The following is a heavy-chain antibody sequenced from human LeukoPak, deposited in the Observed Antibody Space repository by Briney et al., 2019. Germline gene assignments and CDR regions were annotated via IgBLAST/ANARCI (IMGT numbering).Heavy chain of an antibody. CDR1: GFTFSSYW. V-gene: IGHV3-7*01. D-gene: IGHD3-22*01. Sequence: GGSLRLSCAASGFTFSSYWMSWVRQAPGKGLEWVANIKQDGSEKYYADSVKGRFTISRDNAKNTLYLQMNSLRAEGTAVYYCAREGDYDRSGFDYWGQGTLVTVSS. CDR3: AREGDYDRSGFDY. J-gene: IGHJ4*02. CDR2: IKQDGSEK.